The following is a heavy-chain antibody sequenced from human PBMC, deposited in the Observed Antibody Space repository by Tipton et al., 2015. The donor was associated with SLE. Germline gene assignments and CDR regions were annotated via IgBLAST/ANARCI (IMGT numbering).Heavy chain of an antibody. CDR2: FFYNGVS. CDR1: GGSISTFSYY. Sequence: TLSLTCTVSGGSISTFSYYWGWIRQPPGKGLEWIGSFFYNGVSYYNPSLPSLESRVTISLDTSKNQFSLKLRSVTAADTAVYYCAGTSNRGSGDFNYWGQGTPVTVSS. CDR3: AGTSNRGSGDFNY. J-gene: IGHJ4*02. D-gene: IGHD3-10*01. V-gene: IGHV4-39*07.